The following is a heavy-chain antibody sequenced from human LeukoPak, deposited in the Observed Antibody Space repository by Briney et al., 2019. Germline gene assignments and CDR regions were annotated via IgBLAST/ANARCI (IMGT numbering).Heavy chain of an antibody. J-gene: IGHJ6*02. V-gene: IGHV1-18*01. CDR3: ARAPPIAGTDYYYGMDV. CDR1: GYTFTSYG. D-gene: IGHD6-13*01. CDR2: ISAYNGNT. Sequence: GPSVKVSCKASGYTFTSYGISWVRQAPGQGLEWMGWISAYNGNTNYAQKLQGRVTMTTDTSTSTAYMELRSLRSDDTAVHYCARAPPIAGTDYYYGMDVWGQGTTVTVSS.